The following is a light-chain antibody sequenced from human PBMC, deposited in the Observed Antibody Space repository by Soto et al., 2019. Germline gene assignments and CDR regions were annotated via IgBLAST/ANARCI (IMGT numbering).Light chain of an antibody. V-gene: IGKV1-5*03. CDR2: EAA. Sequence: DIQMTQSPSTLSASVGDRVTIACRASQSISNWLAWYQQKPGKAPKLLIYEAASLESGVPSRFSGSGSGTEFTITISSLQPDDFATYCCQQYNSYAFTFGGGTKVEIK. CDR1: QSISNW. J-gene: IGKJ4*01. CDR3: QQYNSYAFT.